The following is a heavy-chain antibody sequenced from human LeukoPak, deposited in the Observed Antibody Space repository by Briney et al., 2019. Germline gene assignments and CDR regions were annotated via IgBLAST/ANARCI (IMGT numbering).Heavy chain of an antibody. V-gene: IGHV4-59*08. Sequence: SETLSLTCTVSGDSISSYYWSWIRQSPGKGLEFIGYIYYTGSIHYNPSLKSRLTISLDTSKNQFSLKLTSMTAADTAVYYCARRLYASGTYGMDVWGQGTTVTVSS. CDR3: ARRLYASGTYGMDV. D-gene: IGHD3-10*01. J-gene: IGHJ6*02. CDR1: GDSISSYY. CDR2: IYYTGSI.